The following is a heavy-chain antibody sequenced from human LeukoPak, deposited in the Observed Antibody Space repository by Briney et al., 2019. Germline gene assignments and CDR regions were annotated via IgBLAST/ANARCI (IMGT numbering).Heavy chain of an antibody. D-gene: IGHD2-2*01. J-gene: IGHJ4*02. CDR2: IYYSGSN. CDR1: GGSISSGGYY. V-gene: IGHV4-31*03. CDR3: ARLNCSSTSCYQDY. Sequence: SETLSLTCTVSGGSISSGGYYWIWLRQPPGKGLEWIGYIYYSGSNYYNPSLKSRVTVSEDTSKNQFSLKLSSVTAADTAVYYCARLNCSSTSCYQDYWGQGTLVTVSS.